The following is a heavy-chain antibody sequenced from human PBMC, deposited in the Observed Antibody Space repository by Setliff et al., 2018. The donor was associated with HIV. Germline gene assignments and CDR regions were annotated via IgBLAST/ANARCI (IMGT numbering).Heavy chain of an antibody. CDR3: ARDRHYSGLGSYGP. CDR2: IYTSGST. Sequence: PSETLSLTCTVSGGSISSSSYYWSWIRQPPGKGLEWIGYIYTSGSTNYNPSLKSRVTISVDTSKNQFSLKLRSVTAADTAVYYCARDRHYSGLGSYGPWGPGTLVTVSS. D-gene: IGHD3-10*01. CDR1: GGSISSSSYY. V-gene: IGHV4-61*09. J-gene: IGHJ5*02.